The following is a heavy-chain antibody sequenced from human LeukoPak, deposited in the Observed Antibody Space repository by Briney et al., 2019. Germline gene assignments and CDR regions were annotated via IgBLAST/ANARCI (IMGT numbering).Heavy chain of an antibody. D-gene: IGHD3-22*01. CDR2: IYTSAST. CDR1: GGSISSGSYY. V-gene: IGHV4-61*02. CDR3: ASGLSDSSGYYGLDY. J-gene: IGHJ4*02. Sequence: SSETLSLTCTVSGGSISSGSYYWSWIRQPAGKGLEWIGRIYTSASTNYNPSLKSRVTISVDTSKNQFSLKLSSVTAADTAVYYCASGLSDSSGYYGLDYWGQGTLVTVSS.